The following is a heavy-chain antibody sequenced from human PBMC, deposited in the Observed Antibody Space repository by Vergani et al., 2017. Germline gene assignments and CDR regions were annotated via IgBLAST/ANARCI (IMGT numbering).Heavy chain of an antibody. CDR2: MNPNSGNT. V-gene: IGHV1-8*01. Sequence: QVQLVQSGAEVKKPGASVKVSCKASGYTFTSYDINWVRQATGQGLEWMGWMNPNSGNTGYAQKFQGRVTMTRNTSISTGYMELSSLRSEDTAVYYCARVGSSTSRKDRLGHNWFDPWGQGTLVTVSS. J-gene: IGHJ5*02. CDR1: GYTFTSYD. CDR3: ARVGSSTSRKDRLGHNWFDP. D-gene: IGHD2-2*01.